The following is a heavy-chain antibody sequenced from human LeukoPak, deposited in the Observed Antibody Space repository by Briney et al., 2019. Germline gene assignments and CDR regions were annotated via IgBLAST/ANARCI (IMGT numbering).Heavy chain of an antibody. CDR3: AKDLTPTPYYYDSSGYYSDY. V-gene: IGHV3-53*01. D-gene: IGHD3-22*01. CDR1: GFTVSSNY. J-gene: IGHJ4*02. Sequence: PGGSLRLSCAASGFTVSSNYMSWVRQAPGKGLEWVSVIYSGGSTYYADSVKGRFTISRDNSKNTLYLQMNSLRAEDTAVYYCAKDLTPTPYYYDSSGYYSDYWGQGTLVTVSS. CDR2: IYSGGST.